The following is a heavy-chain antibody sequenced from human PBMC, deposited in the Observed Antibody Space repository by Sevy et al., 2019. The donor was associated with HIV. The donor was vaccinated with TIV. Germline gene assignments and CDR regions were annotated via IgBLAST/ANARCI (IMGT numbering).Heavy chain of an antibody. J-gene: IGHJ6*02. V-gene: IGHV3-7*01. Sequence: GESLKISCAASGFPFSSYWMSWVRQAPGKGREWVDNKKQDGSEKYQVDSVKGRFTISRDNAKNSLYLQMNSLRAEDTAVYYCARNYYGMDVWGQGTTVTVSS. CDR1: GFPFSSYW. CDR2: KKQDGSEK. CDR3: ARNYYGMDV.